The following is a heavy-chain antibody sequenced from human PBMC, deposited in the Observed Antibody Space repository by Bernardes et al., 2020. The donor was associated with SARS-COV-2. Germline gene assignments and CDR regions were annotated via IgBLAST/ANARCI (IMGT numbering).Heavy chain of an antibody. CDR2: VNQRGTT. V-gene: IGHV4-34*01. D-gene: IGHD5-18*01. CDR1: GGSFSLYY. J-gene: IGHJ3*02. Sequence: ETLSLTCGVYGGSFSLYYWSWIRQPPGKGLEWIGDVNQRGTTNSNPSLESRVFMFLDTSNFQLSLNLTSVTAADTAVYYCARRGHRYGFDAFDIWGQGTKVTVSS. CDR3: ARRGHRYGFDAFDI.